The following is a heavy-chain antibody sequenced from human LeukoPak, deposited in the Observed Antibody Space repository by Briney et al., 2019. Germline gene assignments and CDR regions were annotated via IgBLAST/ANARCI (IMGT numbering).Heavy chain of an antibody. D-gene: IGHD5-18*01. CDR2: TSVNNGDT. CDR1: GYMFNLYG. V-gene: IGHV1-18*01. J-gene: IGHJ4*02. Sequence: ASVKVSCKASGYMFNLYGISWVRQAPGQGLEWMAWTSVNNGDTKYGQKFQGRVIVTSDTSTSTVYLELRSLRPDDTAVYYCARGSSYGFSMGYWGQGTLVTVSS. CDR3: ARGSSYGFSMGY.